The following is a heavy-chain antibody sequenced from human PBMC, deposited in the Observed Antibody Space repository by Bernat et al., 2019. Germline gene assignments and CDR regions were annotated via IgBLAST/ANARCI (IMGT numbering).Heavy chain of an antibody. CDR2: ISSSGSAI. Sequence: EVELVESGGGLVQPGRSLRLSCAASGFTFSSYELNWVRQAPGKGLEWISYISSSGSAIYYADSVKGRFTISRDNAKNSLYLQMNNLRAEDTAVYYCAREGSFDDFDYWGQGTLVTVSS. CDR3: AREGSFDDFDY. J-gene: IGHJ4*02. CDR1: GFTFSSYE. V-gene: IGHV3-48*03. D-gene: IGHD2-15*01.